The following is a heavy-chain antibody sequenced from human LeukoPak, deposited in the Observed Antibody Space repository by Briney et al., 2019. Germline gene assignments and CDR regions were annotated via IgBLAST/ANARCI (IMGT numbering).Heavy chain of an antibody. CDR3: AKNSHGYSSGWLQFNFDY. V-gene: IGHV1-18*01. D-gene: IGHD6-19*01. J-gene: IGHJ4*02. CDR2: ISAYNGNT. CDR1: GYTFTSYG. Sequence: GASVKVSCKASGYTFTSYGISWVRPAPGQGLEWMGWISAYNGNTNYAQKLQGRVTMTTDTSTSTAYMELRSLRSDDTAVYYCAKNSHGYSSGWLQFNFDYWGQGTLVTVSS.